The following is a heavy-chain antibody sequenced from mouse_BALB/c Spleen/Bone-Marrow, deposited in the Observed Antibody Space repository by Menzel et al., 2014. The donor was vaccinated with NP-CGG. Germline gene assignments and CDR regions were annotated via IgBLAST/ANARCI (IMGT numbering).Heavy chain of an antibody. V-gene: IGHV14-3*02. D-gene: IGHD4-1*01. Sequence: EVQLQQSGAELVKPGASVKLSCTASGFNIKDTYMHWVKQRPEQGLEWIGRIDPANGNTKYDPKFQGKATITADTSSNTAYLQLSSLSSEDTAVYYCARWEYYAMDYWGQGTSVTVSS. CDR3: ARWEYYAMDY. CDR2: IDPANGNT. CDR1: GFNIKDTY. J-gene: IGHJ4*01.